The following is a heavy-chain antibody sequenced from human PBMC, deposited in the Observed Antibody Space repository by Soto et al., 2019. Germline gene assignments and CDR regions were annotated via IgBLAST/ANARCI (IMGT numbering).Heavy chain of an antibody. Sequence: QVQLVQSGPEVKKPGASVKVFCKASGYTFTNYGINWVRQAPGQGLEWMGWISAHNGNTHYAQNLQGRVTLTRDSSTTTAYLEVRSLTSDDTAVYYCARSHSSSWSFDPWGQGTLVTVSS. CDR3: ARSHSSSWSFDP. CDR1: GYTFTNYG. CDR2: ISAHNGNT. D-gene: IGHD6-13*01. V-gene: IGHV1-18*04. J-gene: IGHJ5*02.